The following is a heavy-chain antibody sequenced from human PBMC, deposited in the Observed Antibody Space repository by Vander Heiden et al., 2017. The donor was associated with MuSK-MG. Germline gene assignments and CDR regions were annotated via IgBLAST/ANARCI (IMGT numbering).Heavy chain of an antibody. CDR1: AFTFSDYY. V-gene: IGHV3-11*01. CDR2: ISSSGSTI. J-gene: IGHJ4*02. D-gene: IGHD6-25*01. CDR3: AREVDQPGGDFDY. Sequence: QVQLLESGACLVKPGGSLRLSCAASAFTFSDYYMSWIRQAPGKGLEWVSYISSSGSTIYDADPLKGRFTISRDNAKNSMYLQRNRLRAEDTAVYYCAREVDQPGGDFDYWGQGTLVTVSS.